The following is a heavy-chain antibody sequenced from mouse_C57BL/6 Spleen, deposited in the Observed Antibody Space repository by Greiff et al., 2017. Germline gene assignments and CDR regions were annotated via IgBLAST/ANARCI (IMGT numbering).Heavy chain of an antibody. Sequence: EVMLVESGAGLVKPGGSLKLSCAASGFTFSSYAMSWVRQTPEQRLEWVAYISSGGDYTYYADTLKGRFTISRDNARNTLYLQMSSLKSEDTAMYYCTRDRDSVLRFAYGGQGTLVTVSA. CDR3: TRDRDSVLRFAY. CDR1: GFTFSSYA. CDR2: ISSGGDYT. J-gene: IGHJ3*01. D-gene: IGHD1-1*01. V-gene: IGHV5-9-1*02.